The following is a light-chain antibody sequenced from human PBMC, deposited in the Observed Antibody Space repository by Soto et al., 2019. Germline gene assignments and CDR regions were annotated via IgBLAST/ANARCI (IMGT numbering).Light chain of an antibody. CDR2: ATT. CDR3: CSHVNDFTHWI. J-gene: IGLJ3*02. CDR1: SGDIGSHNL. Sequence: QSALTQPASVSGSPGQSITISCTGGSGDIGSHNLVSWYQQYFGKAPKVIIYATTKRPSGVSDRFSGSKSGSVASLTISGLQADDEANYYCCSHVNDFTHWIFGGGTKLTVL. V-gene: IGLV2-23*01.